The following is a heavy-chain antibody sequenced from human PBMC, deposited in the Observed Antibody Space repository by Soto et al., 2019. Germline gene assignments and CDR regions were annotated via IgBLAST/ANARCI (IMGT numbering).Heavy chain of an antibody. CDR1: GGSISSGDYY. Sequence: QVQLQESGPGLVKPSQTLSLTCTVSGGSISSGDYYWSWIRQPPGKGLEWIGYIYYSGSTYYNPSLKSLVTISVDTSKNQFSLKLSSVTAADTAVYYCARRLRFLPNWFDPWGQGTLVTVSS. CDR3: ARRLRFLPNWFDP. D-gene: IGHD3-3*01. CDR2: IYYSGST. V-gene: IGHV4-30-4*01. J-gene: IGHJ5*02.